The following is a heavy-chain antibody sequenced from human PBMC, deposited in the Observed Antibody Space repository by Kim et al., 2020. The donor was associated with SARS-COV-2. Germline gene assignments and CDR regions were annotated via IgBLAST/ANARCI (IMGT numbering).Heavy chain of an antibody. J-gene: IGHJ4*02. CDR3: ARGPFYNWNFYYFDY. Sequence: SETLSLTCAVYGGSFSGYYWSWIRQPPGKGLEWIGEINHSGSTNYNPSLKSRVTISVDTSKNQFSLKLSSVTAADTAVYYCARGPFYNWNFYYFDYWGRG. D-gene: IGHD1-7*01. V-gene: IGHV4-34*01. CDR2: INHSGST. CDR1: GGSFSGYY.